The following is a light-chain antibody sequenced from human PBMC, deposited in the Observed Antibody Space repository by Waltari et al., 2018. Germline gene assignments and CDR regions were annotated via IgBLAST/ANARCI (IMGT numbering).Light chain of an antibody. CDR2: EVT. V-gene: IGLV2-8*01. CDR1: SSDVGGYDL. CDR3: SSYAGSKNLV. Sequence: QSALTQPPSASGSPGQSVTISCTGTSSDVGGYDLVSWYQQHPGKAPKLMISEVTKRPSGVPDRSSGAKSGDTAALTVSGLQAEDEADYYCSSYAGSKNLVFGGGTKLTVL. J-gene: IGLJ2*01.